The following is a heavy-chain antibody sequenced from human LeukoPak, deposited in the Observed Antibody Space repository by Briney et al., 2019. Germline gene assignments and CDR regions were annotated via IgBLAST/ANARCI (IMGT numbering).Heavy chain of an antibody. D-gene: IGHD1-26*01. CDR1: GGSFSGYY. CDR3: ARRESGSYLWSWFDP. V-gene: IGHV4-34*01. CDR2: INHSGST. Sequence: PSETLSLTCAVYGGSFSGYYWSWIRQPPGKGLEWIGEINHSGSTNYNPSLKSRVTISVDTSKNQFSLKLSSVTAADTAVYYCARRESGSYLWSWFDPWGQGTLVTVSS. J-gene: IGHJ5*02.